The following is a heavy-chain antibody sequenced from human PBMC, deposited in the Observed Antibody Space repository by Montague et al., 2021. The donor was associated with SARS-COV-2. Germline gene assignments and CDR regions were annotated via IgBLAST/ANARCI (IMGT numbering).Heavy chain of an antibody. D-gene: IGHD4-11*01. J-gene: IGHJ6*02. CDR2: IYYSGST. CDR1: GDSISNYS. V-gene: IGHV4-59*08. CDR3: ARHLRVTTVTSHMYHYAMDV. Sequence: TLSLICSVSGDSISNYSWSWIRQSPGKGLEWIGYIYYSGSTNYNPSLTSRVTISVDTSKNQVSLKLTSVTAADTAVYYCARHLRVTTVTSHMYHYAMDVWGQGTTVTVSS.